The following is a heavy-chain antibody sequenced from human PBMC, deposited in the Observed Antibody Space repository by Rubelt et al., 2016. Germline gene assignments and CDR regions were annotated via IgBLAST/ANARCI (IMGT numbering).Heavy chain of an antibody. D-gene: IGHD6-6*01. J-gene: IGHJ4*02. CDR2: ISSISSTI. V-gene: IGHV3-48*04. CDR1: GFTFSNYD. CDR3: ARGASIAGRLFEY. Sequence: EVQLVESGGGLVQPGGSLRLSCAASGFTFSNYDMNWVRQAPGRGLEWLSYISSISSTIYYADSVKGRFTISRDNAKNTLYVQMNSLRVEDTAVYYCARGASIAGRLFEYWGQGTLVTVSS.